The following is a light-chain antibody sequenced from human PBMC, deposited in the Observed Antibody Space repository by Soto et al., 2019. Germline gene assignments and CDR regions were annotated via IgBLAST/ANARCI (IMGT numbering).Light chain of an antibody. CDR2: EGS. J-gene: IGLJ2*01. CDR3: CSYAGSSVA. Sequence: QSALTQPASVSGSPGQSITISCTGTSSDVGSYNLVSWYQHHPGKAPKLMIYEGSKRPSGVSNRFSGSKSGNTASLTISGVQDEDEAEYYCCSYAGSSVAFGGGTKITVL. V-gene: IGLV2-23*01. CDR1: SSDVGSYNL.